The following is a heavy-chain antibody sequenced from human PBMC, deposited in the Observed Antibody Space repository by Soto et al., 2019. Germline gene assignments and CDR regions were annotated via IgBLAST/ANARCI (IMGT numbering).Heavy chain of an antibody. Sequence: GGSLRLSCAASGFTFSNYDMSWVRQAPGKGLEWVSGISGSGGGTFYADSVKGRFTISRDNSKNTLYLQLNSLRAEDTAVYCCVRQAKLTTVTANVGQYYGMDVWGQGATVTVSS. CDR2: ISGSGGGT. V-gene: IGHV3-23*01. CDR1: GFTFSNYD. CDR3: VRQAKLTTVTANVGQYYGMDV. D-gene: IGHD4-4*01. J-gene: IGHJ6*02.